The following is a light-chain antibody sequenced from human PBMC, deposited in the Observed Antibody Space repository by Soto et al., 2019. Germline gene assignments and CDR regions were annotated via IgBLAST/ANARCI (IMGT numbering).Light chain of an antibody. V-gene: IGLV6-57*04. J-gene: IGLJ2*01. CDR3: QSYDSSTVV. Sequence: NFMLTQPHSVSESPGKTVTISCTRSSGSIASNDVQWYQQLPGSAPTTVIYENNQRPSGVPDRFSGSTDGSSNSASLTISGLQTEDEADYYCQSYDSSTVVFGGGTKLTVL. CDR1: SGSIASND. CDR2: ENN.